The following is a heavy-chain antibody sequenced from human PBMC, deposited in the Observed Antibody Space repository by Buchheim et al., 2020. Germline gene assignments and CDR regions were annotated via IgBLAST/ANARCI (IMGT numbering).Heavy chain of an antibody. Sequence: QVQLVQSGAEVKKPGSSVKVSCKASGGTFSSSTINWVRQAPGHGLQWMGRIIPILGMPTYAQNFQGRITITADKSTDTAYMELRSLRSEDTAVYFCARDRVTVGGFDSWGQGSL. V-gene: IGHV1-69*08. CDR1: GGTFSSST. J-gene: IGHJ4*02. CDR2: IIPILGMP. CDR3: ARDRVTVGGFDS. D-gene: IGHD4-23*01.